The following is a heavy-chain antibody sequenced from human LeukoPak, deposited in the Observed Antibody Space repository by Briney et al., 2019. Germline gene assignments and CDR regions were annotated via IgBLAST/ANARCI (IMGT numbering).Heavy chain of an antibody. D-gene: IGHD3-10*01. CDR3: AGDLISGSGSLGY. CDR2: IRYDGSNK. V-gene: IGHV3-30*02. J-gene: IGHJ4*02. CDR1: GFTFSSYG. Sequence: GGSLRLSCAASGFTFSSYGMHWVRQAPGKGLEWGAFIRYDGSNKYYADSVKGRFTISRDDAKTTLYLQMNSLRDEDTAVYYCAGDLISGSGSLGYWGQGTLVTVSS.